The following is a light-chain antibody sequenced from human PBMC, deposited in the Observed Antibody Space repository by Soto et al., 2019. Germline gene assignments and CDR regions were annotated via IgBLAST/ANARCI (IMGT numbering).Light chain of an antibody. J-gene: IGLJ1*01. V-gene: IGLV2-14*01. CDR2: EVS. Sequence: QSVLTQPASVSGSPGQSITISCTGTSSDVGNYKYVSWYQQHPGKAPKLMIYEVSNRPSGVSNRFSGSKSGNTASLTISGLQAEDETVYYCFSYAGSYTFYVFGTGTKVTVL. CDR3: FSYAGSYTFYV. CDR1: SSDVGNYKY.